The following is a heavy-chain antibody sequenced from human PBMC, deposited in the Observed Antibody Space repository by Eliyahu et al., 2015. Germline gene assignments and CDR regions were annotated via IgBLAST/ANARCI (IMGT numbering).Heavy chain of an antibody. V-gene: IGHV1-46*01. J-gene: IGHJ3*02. CDR2: INPSGGST. CDR1: GYTFXSYY. CDR3: ARDVSPRGEQQLSPFSAFDI. Sequence: QVQLVQSGAEVKKPGASVXVSCKASGYTFXSYYMXWVRQAPGQGLEWMGIINPSGGSTSYAQKFQGRVXMTRDTSTSTVYMELSSLRSEDTAVYYCARDVSPRGEQQLSPFSAFDIWGQGTMVTVSS. D-gene: IGHD6-13*01.